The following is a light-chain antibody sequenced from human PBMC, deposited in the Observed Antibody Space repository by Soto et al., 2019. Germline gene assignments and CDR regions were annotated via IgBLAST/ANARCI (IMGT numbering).Light chain of an antibody. V-gene: IGKV3-11*01. Sequence: NVSAESPSTLSLSPGEEAPLYCGASQSINTYLAWYQQKPGQAPRLLIYDASKRATGIPARFSGMRSGTDFTLPISGLEPADFGVYCCQQRHNWPITFGQGTRLDIK. CDR1: QSINTY. CDR3: QQRHNWPIT. J-gene: IGKJ5*01. CDR2: DAS.